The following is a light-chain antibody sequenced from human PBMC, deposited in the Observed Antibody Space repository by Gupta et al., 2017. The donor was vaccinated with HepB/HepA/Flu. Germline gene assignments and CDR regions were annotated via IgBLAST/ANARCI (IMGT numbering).Light chain of an antibody. CDR1: SASFRNTY. Sequence: QFLLTQPPSVSAAPGQKVTISCSGSSASFRNTYVSWYQQPPGTAPKLLVYDNNKRPSGIPDRFSGSKSGTSATLDITGLQTGDEADYYCGTEDSSLALYVFGPGTKVTVL. CDR3: GTEDSSLALYV. J-gene: IGLJ1*01. V-gene: IGLV1-51*01. CDR2: DNN.